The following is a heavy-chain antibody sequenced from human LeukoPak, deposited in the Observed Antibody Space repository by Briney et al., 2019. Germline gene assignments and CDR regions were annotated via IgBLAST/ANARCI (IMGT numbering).Heavy chain of an antibody. CDR2: FDPEDGET. Sequence: ASVKVSCKVSGYTLTELSMHWVRQAPGKGLEWMGGFDPEDGETIYAQKFQGRVTMTTDTSTSTAYMELRSLRSDDTAVYYCARRTYSSSSSIFDYWGQGTLVTVSS. V-gene: IGHV1-24*01. CDR1: GYTLTELS. D-gene: IGHD6-6*01. J-gene: IGHJ4*02. CDR3: ARRTYSSSSSIFDY.